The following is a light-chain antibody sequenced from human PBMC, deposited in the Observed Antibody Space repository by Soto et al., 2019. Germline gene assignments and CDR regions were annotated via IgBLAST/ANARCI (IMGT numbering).Light chain of an antibody. CDR1: QGISSY. Sequence: IQLTQAPSSLSASVGDIVTITCRASQGISSYLACYQQKPGKAPKLLIYAASTLQSGVPSRFSGSGSGTDFTLPSRSLQPEDFETYDCQQLNSYPNVGQGNKLEIK. J-gene: IGKJ2*01. CDR3: QQLNSYPN. CDR2: AAS. V-gene: IGKV1-9*01.